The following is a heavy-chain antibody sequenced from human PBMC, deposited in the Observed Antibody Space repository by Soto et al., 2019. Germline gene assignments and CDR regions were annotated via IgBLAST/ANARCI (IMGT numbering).Heavy chain of an antibody. J-gene: IGHJ6*04. Sequence: QVQLVQSGAEVKKPGSSVKVSCKTSGVSFNNNGIGWVRQAPGHGLEWMGGVSPPFRTSNYARKLQGRISIPADASTRTVNMELSSLTSEDTAQYYCARVLYYGSGSYSPYGMDVGGTGTTVTVSS. V-gene: IGHV1-69*01. D-gene: IGHD3-10*01. CDR1: GVSFNNNG. CDR3: ARVLYYGSGSYSPYGMDV. CDR2: VSPPFRTS.